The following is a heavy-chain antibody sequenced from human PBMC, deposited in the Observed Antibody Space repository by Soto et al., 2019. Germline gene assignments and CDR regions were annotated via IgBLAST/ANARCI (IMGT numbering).Heavy chain of an antibody. CDR2: ISWNSGSI. D-gene: IGHD4-17*01. J-gene: IGHJ3*02. CDR1: GFTFDDYA. CDR3: AKWGLDYAAAFDI. Sequence: EVPLVESWGGLVQTGRSLRLSCAASGFTFDDYAMHWVRQAPGKGLAWVSGISWNSGSIGYADSVKGRFTISRDNAKNSLYLQMNRLRAEDTALYYCAKWGLDYAAAFDIWGKGTMVTVSS. V-gene: IGHV3-9*01.